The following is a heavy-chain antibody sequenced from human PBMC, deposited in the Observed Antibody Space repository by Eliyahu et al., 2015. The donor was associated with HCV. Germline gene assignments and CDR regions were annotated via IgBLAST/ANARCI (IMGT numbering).Heavy chain of an antibody. CDR3: TRGGSNWNYVRGDNVVLDDL. CDR2: INPSGGST. Sequence: FTSYYMHWVRQAPGQGLEWMGIINPSGGSTSYAQKFQGRVTMTRDTSTSTVYMELSSLRSEDTAVYYCTRGGSNWNYVRGDNVVLDDLWGQGTLVTVSS. V-gene: IGHV1-46*01. D-gene: IGHD1-7*01. CDR1: FTSYY. J-gene: IGHJ5*02.